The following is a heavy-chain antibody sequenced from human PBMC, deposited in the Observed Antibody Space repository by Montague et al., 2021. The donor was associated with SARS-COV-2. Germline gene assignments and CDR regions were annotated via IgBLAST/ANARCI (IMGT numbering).Heavy chain of an antibody. CDR3: GGTWVYFSPVDV. Sequence: SETLSLTCAVSGGSITGFSWSWVRQPAGKGLEWIGEIHQSESGXTXYXXXXKSRVTISIDQSKNYFSLNLTSMTAADTAVYYCGGTWVYFSPVDVWGQGTTVIVSS. CDR1: GGSITGFS. V-gene: IGHV4-59*12. J-gene: IGHJ6*02. D-gene: IGHD3-3*01. CDR2: IHQSESGXT.